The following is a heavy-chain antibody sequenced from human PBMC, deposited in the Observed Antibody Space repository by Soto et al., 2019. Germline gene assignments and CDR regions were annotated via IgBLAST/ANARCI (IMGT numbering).Heavy chain of an antibody. Sequence: SETLSLTCTVSGGSISSYYWSWIRQPPGKGLEWIGYIYYSGSTNYNPSLKSRVTISVERSKNQFSLKLSSVTAADTAVYYCARASSIWFGELLSFSDYYYGMDVWGQGTTVTVSS. CDR2: IYYSGST. V-gene: IGHV4-59*01. CDR3: ARASSIWFGELLSFSDYYYGMDV. CDR1: GGSISSYY. D-gene: IGHD3-10*01. J-gene: IGHJ6*02.